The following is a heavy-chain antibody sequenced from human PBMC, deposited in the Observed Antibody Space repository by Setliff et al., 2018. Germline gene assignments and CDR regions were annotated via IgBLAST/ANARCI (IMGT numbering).Heavy chain of an antibody. V-gene: IGHV1-2*06. J-gene: IGHJ3*02. Sequence: GASVKVSCKASGGTFTNYGVSWVRRAPGQGPEWMGRVNPKNGGILYSQKFEGRVSMTGDRTISTVYMDLRSLTFDDTAVYYCARPRSNYNRGAFSIWGQGTMVTVSS. D-gene: IGHD3-10*01. CDR2: VNPKNGGI. CDR3: ARPRSNYNRGAFSI. CDR1: GGTFTNYG.